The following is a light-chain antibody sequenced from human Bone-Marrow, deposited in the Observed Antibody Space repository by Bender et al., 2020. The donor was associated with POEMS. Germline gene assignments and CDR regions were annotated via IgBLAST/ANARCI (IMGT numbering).Light chain of an antibody. CDR3: SSYSSSTTLV. V-gene: IGLV2-14*01. J-gene: IGLJ2*01. CDR1: SSDVGGYDY. CDR2: DVS. Sequence: QSALTQPASVSESPGQSITISCTGSSSDVGGYDYVSWYQQHPGKAPKLMIYDVSDRPSGVSDRFSGSKSGNTASLTIFGLQADDEADYYCSSYSSSTTLVFGGGTKLTVL.